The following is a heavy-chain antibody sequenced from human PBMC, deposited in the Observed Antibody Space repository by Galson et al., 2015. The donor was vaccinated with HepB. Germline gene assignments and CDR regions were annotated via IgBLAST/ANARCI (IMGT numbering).Heavy chain of an antibody. CDR2: IDGSGAYT. CDR3: AKGSSGGRPYYFDY. V-gene: IGHV3-23*01. CDR1: GFTLSNYA. D-gene: IGHD2-21*01. Sequence: LRLSCAASGFTLSNYAMSWVRQAPGKGLEWVSAIDGSGAYTYYADSVKGRFTISRDNSKNTLYLQVNSLRAEDTAVYYCAKGSSGGRPYYFDYWGRGTLVTVSS. J-gene: IGHJ4*02.